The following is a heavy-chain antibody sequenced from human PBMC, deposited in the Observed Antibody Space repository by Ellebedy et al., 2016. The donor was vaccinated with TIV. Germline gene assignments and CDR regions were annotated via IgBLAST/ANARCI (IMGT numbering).Heavy chain of an antibody. CDR2: IYTDGSST. J-gene: IGHJ4*02. D-gene: IGHD4-17*01. Sequence: GESLKISCAASGFTFSRYWMHWVRQAPGKGLEWVSRIYTDGSSTNYADSVKGRFTISRDNVKNSLYLQMNSLRDEDTAVYYCARDENYGAEVIDYWGQGTLVTVSS. V-gene: IGHV3-74*01. CDR1: GFTFSRYW. CDR3: ARDENYGAEVIDY.